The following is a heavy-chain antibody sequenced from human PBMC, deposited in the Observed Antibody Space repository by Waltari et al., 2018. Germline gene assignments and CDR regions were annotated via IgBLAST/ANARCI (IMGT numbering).Heavy chain of an antibody. J-gene: IGHJ6*02. Sequence: QEQLQETGPGLVKSSETLSLTWSVPSCSMNGYLCTWLRLSPGKGIEWVGPIYDSGDTKFNPALKSRVSMSVDTSRGRFSLTLTSVSSADTALYFCARGLGGDHESGYFDYRLDVWGQGTTVTVSS. D-gene: IGHD3-9*01. CDR2: IYDSGDT. CDR3: ARGLGGDHESGYFDYRLDV. V-gene: IGHV4-59*01. CDR1: SCSMNGYL.